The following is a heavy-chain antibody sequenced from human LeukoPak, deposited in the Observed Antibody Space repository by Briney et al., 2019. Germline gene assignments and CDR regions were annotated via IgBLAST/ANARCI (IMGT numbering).Heavy chain of an antibody. CDR1: GYSFTDYY. CDR2: INPSSGST. Sequence: GASVRVSCKSSGYSFTDYYMHWVRQAPGQGLEWMGMINPSSGSTTYAQKFQGRVTMTRDMSTSTVYKELSSLTSEDTAVYYCARTRGYYFDYWGQGTLVTVSS. CDR3: ARTRGYYFDY. V-gene: IGHV1-46*01. J-gene: IGHJ4*02.